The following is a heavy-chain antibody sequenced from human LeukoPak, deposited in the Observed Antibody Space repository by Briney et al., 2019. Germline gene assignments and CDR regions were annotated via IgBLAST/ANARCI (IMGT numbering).Heavy chain of an antibody. CDR2: IYPGDSDT. J-gene: IGHJ3*02. CDR3: ARSSYYYYDTADAFDI. V-gene: IGHV5-51*01. CDR1: GYSFPNYW. D-gene: IGHD3-22*01. Sequence: GESLKISCKGSGYSFPNYWIGWVRQMPGKGLEWMGMIYPGDSDTRYSPSFQGQVTISADKSISTAYLQWSSLKASDTAMYYCARSSYYYYDTADAFDIWGQGTMVTVSS.